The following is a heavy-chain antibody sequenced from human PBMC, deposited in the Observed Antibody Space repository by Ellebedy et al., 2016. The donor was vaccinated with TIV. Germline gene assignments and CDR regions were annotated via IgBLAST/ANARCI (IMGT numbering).Heavy chain of an antibody. CDR3: ATGYSTTWYKPDAFDI. CDR2: ISGYNGNT. J-gene: IGHJ3*02. D-gene: IGHD6-13*01. CDR1: SYTF. V-gene: IGHV1-18*01. Sequence: ASVKVSXKASSYTFISWVRQAPGRGLEWMGWISGYNGNTNYAQKFQGRVTMTTDTSTSTAYIELRSLRSDDTAVYFCATGYSTTWYKPDAFDIWGQGTKVTVSS.